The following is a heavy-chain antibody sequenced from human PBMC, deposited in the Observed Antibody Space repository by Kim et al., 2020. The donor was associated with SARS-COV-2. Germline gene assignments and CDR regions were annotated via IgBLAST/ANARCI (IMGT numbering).Heavy chain of an antibody. J-gene: IGHJ4*02. CDR2: IYPGDSDT. Sequence: GESLKISCKGSGYSFTSYWIGWVRQMPGKGLEWMGIIYPGDSDTRHSPSFQGQVTISADKSISTAYLQWSSLKASDTAMYYCARQEIAYYDSSGQFDYWGQGTLVTVSS. V-gene: IGHV5-51*01. CDR1: GYSFTSYW. D-gene: IGHD3-22*01. CDR3: ARQEIAYYDSSGQFDY.